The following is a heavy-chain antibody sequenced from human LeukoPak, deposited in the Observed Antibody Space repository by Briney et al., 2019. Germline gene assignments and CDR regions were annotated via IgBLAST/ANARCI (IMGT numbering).Heavy chain of an antibody. J-gene: IGHJ6*03. D-gene: IGHD2-2*01. CDR1: GGSISSYY. CDR2: INHSGST. V-gene: IGHV4-34*01. Sequence: SETLSLTCTVSGGSISSYYWSWIRQPPGKGLEWIGEINHSGSTNYNPSLKSRVTISVDTSKNQFSLKLSSVTAADTAVYYCARGRYCSSTSFYQTYYYYYYMDVWGKGTTVTVSS. CDR3: ARGRYCSSTSFYQTYYYYYYMDV.